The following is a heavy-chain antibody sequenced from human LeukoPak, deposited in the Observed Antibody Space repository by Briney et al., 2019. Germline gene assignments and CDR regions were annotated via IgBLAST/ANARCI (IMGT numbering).Heavy chain of an antibody. CDR1: GFTFSSYG. J-gene: IGHJ3*02. Sequence: GGSLRLSCAASGFTFSSYGMLWVRQAPGKGLEWVADISYDGSNKYYADSAKGRFTISRDNPKNTLYLQMNSLRAEDTAVYYCAKDIGGDPPSAFDIWGQGTMVTVSS. CDR2: ISYDGSNK. CDR3: AKDIGGDPPSAFDI. D-gene: IGHD4-17*01. V-gene: IGHV3-30*18.